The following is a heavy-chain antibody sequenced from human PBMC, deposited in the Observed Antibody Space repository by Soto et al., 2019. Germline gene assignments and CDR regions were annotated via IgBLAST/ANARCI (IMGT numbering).Heavy chain of an antibody. J-gene: IGHJ4*02. Sequence: ASVKVSCKTSGSTFMSHYMHWMRQAPGKGLEWMGIINPTGDRINYAEKFEGRVTRTTDTSTSTVSMELTSLRLEDTAVYYCARDGGNMWGYFDHWGQGSLLTVSS. D-gene: IGHD7-27*01. CDR2: INPTGDRI. CDR3: ARDGGNMWGYFDH. CDR1: GSTFMSHY. V-gene: IGHV1-46*01.